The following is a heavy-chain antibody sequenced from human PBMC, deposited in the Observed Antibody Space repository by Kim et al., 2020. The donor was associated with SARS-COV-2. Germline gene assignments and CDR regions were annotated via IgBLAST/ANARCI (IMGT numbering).Heavy chain of an antibody. Sequence: SETLSLTCTVSGGSISSSSYYWGWIRQPPGKGLEWIGSIYYSGSTYYNPSLKSRVTISVDTSKNQFSLKLSSVTAADTAVYYCASHSTAKVLRFLEWLLYLDCWGQGALVTVSS. J-gene: IGHJ4*02. D-gene: IGHD3-3*01. CDR2: IYYSGST. CDR3: ASHSTAKVLRFLEWLLYLDC. CDR1: GGSISSSSYY. V-gene: IGHV4-39*01.